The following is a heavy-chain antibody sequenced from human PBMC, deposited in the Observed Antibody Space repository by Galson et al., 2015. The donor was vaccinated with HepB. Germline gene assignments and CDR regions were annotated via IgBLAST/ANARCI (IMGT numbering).Heavy chain of an antibody. CDR2: IYYSGST. Sequence: ETLSLTCTVSGGSVSSGSYYWNWIRQPPGKGLEWIGYIYYSGSTNYNPSLRSRVTISVDMSKNQFSLKLSSVTAADTAVYYCARSHYYDSSASYTGDGFDIWGQGTMVTVSS. V-gene: IGHV4-61*01. CDR3: ARSHYYDSSASYTGDGFDI. J-gene: IGHJ3*02. CDR1: GGSVSSGSYY. D-gene: IGHD3-22*01.